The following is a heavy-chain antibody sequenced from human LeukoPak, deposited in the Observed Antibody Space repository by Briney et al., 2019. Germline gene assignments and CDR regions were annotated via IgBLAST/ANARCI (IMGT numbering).Heavy chain of an antibody. Sequence: SETLSLTCTVSGYSISRAYYWGWIRQPPGKGLEWIGSIYYSGGNYYNPSLNSRVTISVDTSKNQFSLRLSSVTAADTAVYYCAKGPYYFDSWGPGTLVTVSS. CDR1: GYSISRAYY. CDR3: AKGPYYFDS. CDR2: IYYSGGN. J-gene: IGHJ4*02. V-gene: IGHV4-38-2*02.